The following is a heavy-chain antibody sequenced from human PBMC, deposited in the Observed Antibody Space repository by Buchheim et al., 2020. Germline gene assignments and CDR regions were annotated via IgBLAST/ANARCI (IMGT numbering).Heavy chain of an antibody. CDR2: IWYDGSNK. D-gene: IGHD6-19*01. V-gene: IGHV3-33*01. CDR3: ARSPFSPYSSGTFDY. J-gene: IGHJ4*02. CDR1: GFTFSSYG. Sequence: QVQLVESGGGVVQPGRSLRLSCAASGFTFSSYGMHWVRQAPGKGLEWVAVIWYDGSNKYYADSVKGRFTISRDNSKNTLYLPMNSLRAEDTAVYYCARSPFSPYSSGTFDYWGQGTL.